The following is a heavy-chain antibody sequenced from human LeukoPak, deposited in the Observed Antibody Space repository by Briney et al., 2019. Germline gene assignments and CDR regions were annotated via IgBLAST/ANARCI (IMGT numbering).Heavy chain of an antibody. Sequence: GGSLRLSCAASGFTFSSYAMSWVRQAPGKGLEWVSAISGSGGSTYYADSVKGRFTISRDNSKNTLYLQMNSLRAEDTAVYYCAKDSSDSSGWSPSFDYWGQRTLVTVSS. CDR1: GFTFSSYA. V-gene: IGHV3-23*01. CDR3: AKDSSDSSGWSPSFDY. D-gene: IGHD6-19*01. CDR2: ISGSGGST. J-gene: IGHJ4*02.